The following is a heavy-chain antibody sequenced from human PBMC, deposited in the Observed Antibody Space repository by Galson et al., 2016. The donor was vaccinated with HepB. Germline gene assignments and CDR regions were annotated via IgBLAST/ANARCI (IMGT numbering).Heavy chain of an antibody. V-gene: IGHV4-59*02. D-gene: IGHD3-22*01. Sequence: ETLSLTCTVSGGSVNSYYWSWIRQPPGKGLEWIGYIYYTGSTNYNPSLKSRVTISLDTSKNQFSLRLSSVTAADTAEYYCARSIDTMIPRLWYFDRWGRGTLVTVSS. CDR1: GGSVNSYY. CDR3: ARSIDTMIPRLWYFDR. J-gene: IGHJ2*01. CDR2: IYYTGST.